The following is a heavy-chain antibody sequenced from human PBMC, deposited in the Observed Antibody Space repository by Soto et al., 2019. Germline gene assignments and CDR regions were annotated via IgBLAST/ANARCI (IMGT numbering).Heavy chain of an antibody. CDR1: GGTFDTYA. J-gene: IGHJ6*02. CDR3: ARTGDIVVVGDFYYGMDV. CDR2: IIPIFTKP. V-gene: IGHV1-69*01. Sequence: QVQLVQSGAEVKMPGSSVKVSCTASGGTFDTYALSWVRQAPGQGLEWLGGIIPIFTKPTYARKFQGRITITADESTTTVYLDLSSLTSDDTAVYYCARTGDIVVVGDFYYGMDVWGQGTTVIVYS. D-gene: IGHD2-2*01.